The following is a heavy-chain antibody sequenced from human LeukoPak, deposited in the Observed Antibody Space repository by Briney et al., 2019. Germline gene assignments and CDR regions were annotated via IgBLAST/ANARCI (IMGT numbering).Heavy chain of an antibody. CDR1: GGSFSGYY. V-gene: IGHV4-34*01. D-gene: IGHD3-10*01. Sequence: SETLSLTCAVYGGSFSGYYWSWIRQPPGKGLEWIGEINHSGSTNYNPSLKSRVTISVDTSKNQFSLKLSSVTAADTAVYYCARGLVRGVGWFDRWGQGTLVTVSS. CDR3: ARGLVRGVGWFDR. CDR2: INHSGST. J-gene: IGHJ5*02.